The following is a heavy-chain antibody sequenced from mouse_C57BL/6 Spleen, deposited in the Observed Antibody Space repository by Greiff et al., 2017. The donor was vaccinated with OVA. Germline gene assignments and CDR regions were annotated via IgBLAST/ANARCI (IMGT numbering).Heavy chain of an antibody. D-gene: IGHD2-4*01. J-gene: IGHJ2*01. CDR3: ARDDDYGFDY. CDR2: ISYDGSN. Sequence: EVKLLESGPGLVKPSQSLSLTCSVTGYSITSGYYWNWIRQFPGNKLEWMGYISYDGSNNYNPSLKNRISITRDTSKNQFFLKLNSVTTEDTATYYCARDDDYGFDYWGQGTTLTVSS. V-gene: IGHV3-6*01. CDR1: GYSITSGYY.